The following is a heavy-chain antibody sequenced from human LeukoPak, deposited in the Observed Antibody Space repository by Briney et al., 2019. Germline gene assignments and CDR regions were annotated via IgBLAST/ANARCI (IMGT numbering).Heavy chain of an antibody. CDR3: AREVSSSSSWTNWFDT. CDR2: IHYSGST. D-gene: IGHD6-13*01. J-gene: IGHJ5*02. Sequence: SETLSLTCTVSGGSISSGGYFWSWIRQLPGKGPEWIGYIHYSGSTDYNPSLKSRVSISVDTSKNQFSLELTSVTAADTAVYYCAREVSSSSSWTNWFDTWGQGTLVTVSS. CDR1: GGSISSGGYF. V-gene: IGHV4-31*03.